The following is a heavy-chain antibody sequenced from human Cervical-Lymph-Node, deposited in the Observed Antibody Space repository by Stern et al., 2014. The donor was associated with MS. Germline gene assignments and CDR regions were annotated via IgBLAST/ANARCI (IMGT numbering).Heavy chain of an antibody. J-gene: IGHJ4*02. Sequence: QVQLVQSGAEVKKPGSSVKVSCKASGGTFSSYAIRWVRQAPGQGLEWMGGIIPIFGTANYAQKFQGRVTITADESTSTAYMELGSLRSEDTAVYYCARGHSYSSGWYGGFDYWGQGTLVTVSS. CDR1: GGTFSSYA. CDR2: IIPIFGTA. V-gene: IGHV1-69*01. D-gene: IGHD6-19*01. CDR3: ARGHSYSSGWYGGFDY.